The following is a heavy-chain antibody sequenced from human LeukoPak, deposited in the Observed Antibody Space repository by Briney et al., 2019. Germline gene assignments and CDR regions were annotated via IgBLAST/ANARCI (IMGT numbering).Heavy chain of an antibody. D-gene: IGHD1-26*01. V-gene: IGHV3-7*01. J-gene: IGHJ4*02. CDR3: AXXXFXXXXXEXGAXXDY. Sequence: GXSLRXXCAASGFTFSSYWMSWVRQAPGKGLEWVANIKQDGSEKYYVDSVKGRFTISRDNSKNTLYLQMNSLRAEDTAVYYCAXXXFXXXXXEXGAXXDYWGQGTLVTVSS. CDR1: GFTFSSYW. CDR2: IKQDGSEK.